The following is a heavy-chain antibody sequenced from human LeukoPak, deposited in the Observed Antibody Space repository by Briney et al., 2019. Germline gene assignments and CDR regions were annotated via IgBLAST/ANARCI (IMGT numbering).Heavy chain of an antibody. J-gene: IGHJ6*03. CDR2: INWNGGST. Sequence: GGSLRLSCAASGFTFDDYGMSWVRQAPGKGLEWVSGINWNGGSTGYADSVKGRFTTSRDNAKNSLYLQMNSLRAEDTALYYCARAFGGDTPNYYYYYYMDVWGKGTTVTVSS. CDR3: ARAFGGDTPNYYYYYYMDV. D-gene: IGHD2-15*01. V-gene: IGHV3-20*04. CDR1: GFTFDDYG.